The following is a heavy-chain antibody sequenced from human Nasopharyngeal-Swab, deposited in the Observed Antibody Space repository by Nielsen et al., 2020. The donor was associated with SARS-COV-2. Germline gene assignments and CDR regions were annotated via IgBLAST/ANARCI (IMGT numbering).Heavy chain of an antibody. V-gene: IGHV1-3*01. Sequence: ASVKVSCKASGYTFTSYGISWVRQAPGQRLEWMGWINAGNGNTKYSQKFQGRVTITRDTSASTAYMELSSLRSEDTAVYYCARGGLRELDYWGQGTLVTVSS. J-gene: IGHJ4*02. D-gene: IGHD4-17*01. CDR2: INAGNGNT. CDR3: ARGGLRELDY. CDR1: GYTFTSYG.